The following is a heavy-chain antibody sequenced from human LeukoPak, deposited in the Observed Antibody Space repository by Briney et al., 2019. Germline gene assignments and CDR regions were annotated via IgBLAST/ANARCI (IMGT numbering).Heavy chain of an antibody. D-gene: IGHD5-24*01. CDR3: ARHRGRRDGYNFDY. CDR2: IYYSGST. V-gene: IGHV4-31*03. J-gene: IGHJ4*02. Sequence: SETLSLTCTVSGGSISSGGYYWSWIRQHPGKGLEWIGYIYYSGSTYYNPSLKSRVTISVDTSKNQFSLKLSSVTAADTAVYYCARHRGRRDGYNFDYWGQGTLVTVSS. CDR1: GGSISSGGYY.